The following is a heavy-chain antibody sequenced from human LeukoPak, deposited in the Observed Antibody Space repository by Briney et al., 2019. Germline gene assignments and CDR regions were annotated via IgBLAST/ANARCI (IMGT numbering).Heavy chain of an antibody. V-gene: IGHV1-2*02. CDR3: ARYGDYVPFDY. Sequence: ASVKVSCKASGYTFTGYYMHWVRQAPGQGLEWMGWINPNSGGTKYAQKFQGRVTVTRDKSISTAYMELSRLRSNDTAVYFCARYGDYVPFDYWGQGTLVTVSS. CDR1: GYTFTGYY. CDR2: INPNSGGT. J-gene: IGHJ4*02. D-gene: IGHD4-17*01.